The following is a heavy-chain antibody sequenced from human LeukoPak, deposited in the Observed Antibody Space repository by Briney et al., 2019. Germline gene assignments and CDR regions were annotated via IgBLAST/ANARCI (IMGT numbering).Heavy chain of an antibody. Sequence: SETLSLTCAVSGGSISSGGYSWSWIRQPPGKGLEWIGYIYHSGSTYYNPSLKSRVTISVDRSKNQFSPKLSSVTAADTAVYYCARDQPLRILTGYAPGSMDVWGQGTTVTVSS. V-gene: IGHV4-30-2*01. CDR3: ARDQPLRILTGYAPGSMDV. CDR1: GGSISSGGYS. CDR2: IYHSGST. D-gene: IGHD3-9*01. J-gene: IGHJ6*02.